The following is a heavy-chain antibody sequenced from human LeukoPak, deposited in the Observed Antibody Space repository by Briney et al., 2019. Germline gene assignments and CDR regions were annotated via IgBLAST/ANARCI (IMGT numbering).Heavy chain of an antibody. Sequence: SETLSLTCTVSGGSISSYYWSWIRQPAGKGLEWIGRIYTSGSINYNPSLKSRVTMSVDTSKNQFSLKLSSVTAADTAVYYCARSRSSWASIDYWGQGTLVTVSS. D-gene: IGHD6-13*01. J-gene: IGHJ4*02. V-gene: IGHV4-4*07. CDR2: IYTSGSI. CDR1: GGSISSYY. CDR3: ARSRSSWASIDY.